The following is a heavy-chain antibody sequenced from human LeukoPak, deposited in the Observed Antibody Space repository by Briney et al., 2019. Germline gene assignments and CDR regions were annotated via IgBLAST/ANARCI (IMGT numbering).Heavy chain of an antibody. Sequence: GGSLRLSCTASGFTFSDYWMHWVRQAPGKGLVWVSRVTSDGRTTTYADSVEGRFTISRDNAKNTLYPQMNSLRAEDTAVYYCARHPIVIVPTAMVYYYNGMDVWGQGTTVTVS. CDR2: VTSDGRTT. J-gene: IGHJ6*02. CDR3: ARHPIVIVPTAMVYYYNGMDV. D-gene: IGHD2-2*01. V-gene: IGHV3-74*01. CDR1: GFTFSDYW.